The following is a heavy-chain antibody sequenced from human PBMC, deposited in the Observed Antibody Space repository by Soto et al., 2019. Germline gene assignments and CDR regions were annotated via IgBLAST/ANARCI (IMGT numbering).Heavy chain of an antibody. Sequence: SGPTLVNPTQTLTLTCTFSGFSLSTSGMCVSWIRQPPGKALEWLARIDWDDDKYYSTSLKTRLTISKDTSKNQVVLTMTNMDPVDTATYYCARTPIYYGSGVDYGMDVWGQGTTVTVSS. CDR3: ARTPIYYGSGVDYGMDV. D-gene: IGHD3-10*01. J-gene: IGHJ6*02. CDR1: GFSLSTSGMC. V-gene: IGHV2-70*11. CDR2: IDWDDDK.